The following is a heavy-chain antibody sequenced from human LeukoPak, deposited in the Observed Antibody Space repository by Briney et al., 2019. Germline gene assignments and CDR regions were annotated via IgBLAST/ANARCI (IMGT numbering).Heavy chain of an antibody. D-gene: IGHD3-22*01. V-gene: IGHV3-30*02. J-gene: IGHJ4*02. CDR3: ARSWDDSSGYYPSDY. CDR1: GFTFSSNG. Sequence: GGSLRLSCVASGFTFSSNGMHWVRQAPGKGLEWVTFIQYDGSKKYYADSVKGRFTISRDNSKNTLYLQMNSLRAEDTAVYYCARSWDDSSGYYPSDYWGQGTLVTVSS. CDR2: IQYDGSKK.